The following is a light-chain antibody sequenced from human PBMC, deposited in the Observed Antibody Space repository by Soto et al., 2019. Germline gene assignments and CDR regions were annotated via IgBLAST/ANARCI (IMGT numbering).Light chain of an antibody. Sequence: QSALTQPASVSGSPGQSITISCTGTSSDVGSYNLVSWYQQHPGKAPKLIIYEVNKWPSGVSNRFSGSKSGSTASLTISGLRAEDEADYHCCSYASSTAFVFGGGTKVTVL. CDR3: CSYASSTAFV. CDR2: EVN. V-gene: IGLV2-23*02. J-gene: IGLJ3*02. CDR1: SSDVGSYNL.